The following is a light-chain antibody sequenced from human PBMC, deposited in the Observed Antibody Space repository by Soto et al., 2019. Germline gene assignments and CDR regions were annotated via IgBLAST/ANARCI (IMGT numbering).Light chain of an antibody. CDR2: GAS. CDR1: QSVSSSY. CDR3: QQDYNLPWT. J-gene: IGKJ1*01. Sequence: PGERVTLSCRASQSVSSSYLTWYQQKPGQAPRLLIYGASTRATSIPARFSGSGSGTDFTLTISSLQPEDFAVYYCQQDYNLPWTFGQGYKVDIK. V-gene: IGKV3D-7*01.